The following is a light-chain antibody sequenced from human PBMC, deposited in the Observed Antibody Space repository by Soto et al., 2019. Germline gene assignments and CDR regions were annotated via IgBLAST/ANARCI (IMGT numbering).Light chain of an antibody. J-gene: IGKJ2*02. Sequence: DIQMTQSPSSLSASVGDRVTITCRASQIISGYLNWYQQKPGKAPKVLIYAASSLQSGVPSRFSGGGSGTDFTLTINSLHPEDFATYYCQQSYSTPRTFGQGTKLEIK. CDR3: QQSYSTPRT. CDR2: AAS. CDR1: QIISGY. V-gene: IGKV1-39*01.